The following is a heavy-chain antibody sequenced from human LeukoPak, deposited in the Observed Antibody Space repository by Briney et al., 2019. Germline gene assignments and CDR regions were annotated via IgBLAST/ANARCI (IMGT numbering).Heavy chain of an antibody. CDR3: ARARGIAAAGTEGWFDP. J-gene: IGHJ5*02. Sequence: GASVKVSCKASGYTFTGYYMHWVRQAPGQGLEWMGWINPNSGGTNYAQKFQGRVTMTRDTSISTAYMELSRLRSDDTAVYYCARARGIAAAGTEGWFDPWGQGTLVTVSS. CDR2: INPNSGGT. CDR1: GYTFTGYY. D-gene: IGHD6-13*01. V-gene: IGHV1-2*02.